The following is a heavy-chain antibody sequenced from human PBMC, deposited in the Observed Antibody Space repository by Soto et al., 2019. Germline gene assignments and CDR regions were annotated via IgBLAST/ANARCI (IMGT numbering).Heavy chain of an antibody. V-gene: IGHV3-74*03. D-gene: IGHD3-22*01. J-gene: IGHJ4*02. Sequence: VGSLRLSCAASGFTFSSYWMHWVRQSPGKGLVWVSQIDSDGRSRTYANTVKGRFTVSRDNAKNKLFLQMNSLRAEDTAVYYCVRDYDSSGFYSGHWGQGTLVTAS. CDR3: VRDYDSSGFYSGH. CDR2: IDSDGRSR. CDR1: GFTFSSYW.